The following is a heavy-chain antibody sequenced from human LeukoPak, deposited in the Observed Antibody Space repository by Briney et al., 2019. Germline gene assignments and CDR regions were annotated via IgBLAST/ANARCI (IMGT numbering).Heavy chain of an antibody. J-gene: IGHJ6*03. Sequence: GGSLRLSCAASGFTFTIYYMSWVRQAPGKGLEWVANINLDGSEKYYVDSVRGRFTISRDNAKNSLSLQMNSLRAEDTAVYYCARDNGYCSGGNCYHYYMDAWGKGTTVTISS. CDR1: GFTFTIYY. CDR2: INLDGSEK. V-gene: IGHV3-7*01. CDR3: ARDNGYCSGGNCYHYYMDA. D-gene: IGHD2-15*01.